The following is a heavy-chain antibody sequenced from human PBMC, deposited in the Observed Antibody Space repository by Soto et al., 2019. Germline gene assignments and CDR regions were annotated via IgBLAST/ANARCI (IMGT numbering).Heavy chain of an antibody. J-gene: IGHJ4*02. D-gene: IGHD2-15*01. CDR1: GGTFNTYT. CDR2: ILPIMGSV. Sequence: QVHLVQSGSEVMKPGSSVTVSCKASGGTFNTYTFSWVRQAPGQGLEWMGSILPIMGSVNYAHDFRGRLSITADPSTTTAYMELTSLTSHDTAIYYCARIPRYSYPTSDPLDNWGQGTLVTVSS. V-gene: IGHV1-69*01. CDR3: ARIPRYSYPTSDPLDN.